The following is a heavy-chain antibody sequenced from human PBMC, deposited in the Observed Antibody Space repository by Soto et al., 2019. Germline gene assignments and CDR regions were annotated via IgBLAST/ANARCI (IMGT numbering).Heavy chain of an antibody. CDR2: ISSSSSYI. Sequence: GGSLRLSCAASGFTFSSYSMNWVRQAPGKGLEWVSSISSSSSYIYYADSVKGRFTISRDNAKNSLYLQMNSLRAEDTAVYYCARTRLPEDIVVVVAVEDAFDIWGQGTMVTVSS. D-gene: IGHD2-15*01. CDR3: ARTRLPEDIVVVVAVEDAFDI. CDR1: GFTFSSYS. J-gene: IGHJ3*02. V-gene: IGHV3-21*01.